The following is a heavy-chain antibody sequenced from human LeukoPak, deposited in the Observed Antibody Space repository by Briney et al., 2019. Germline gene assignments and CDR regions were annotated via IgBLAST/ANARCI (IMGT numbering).Heavy chain of an antibody. Sequence: GAAVKVSCKTSGGTFSSYAITWVRQTPGQGLEWMGGIIPIFGTTNYAQKFQDRVTITADKSTSTAYMKLSSLRPEDTAVYYCARVVGLTGYSNNWYSGYYYYMDVWGKGTTVTVSS. V-gene: IGHV1-69*06. CDR3: ARVVGLTGYSNNWYSGYYYYMDV. CDR1: GGTFSSYA. CDR2: IIPIFGTT. D-gene: IGHD6-13*01. J-gene: IGHJ6*03.